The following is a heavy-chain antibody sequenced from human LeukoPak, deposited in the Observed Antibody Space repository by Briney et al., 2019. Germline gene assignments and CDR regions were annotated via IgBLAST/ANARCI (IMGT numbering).Heavy chain of an antibody. CDR3: ARDMSGRYDAFDI. J-gene: IGHJ3*02. CDR1: GFTFSDYY. V-gene: IGHV3-11*01. CDR2: ISGSGDII. D-gene: IGHD1-26*01. Sequence: GGSLRLSCAASGFTFSDYYLSWFRQAPGKGLEWVSYISGSGDIIYYVDSVQGRFTFSRDNPKNSLYLQMNNLRAEDTAVYYCARDMSGRYDAFDIWGQGTMVTVSS.